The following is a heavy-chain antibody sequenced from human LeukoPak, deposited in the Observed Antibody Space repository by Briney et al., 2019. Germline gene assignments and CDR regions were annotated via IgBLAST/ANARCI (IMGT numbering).Heavy chain of an antibody. J-gene: IGHJ4*02. D-gene: IGHD3-10*01. CDR1: GYSISSSNW. Sequence: SETLSLTCAVSGYSISSSNWWGWIRQPPGKGLEWIGYIYYSGSTYYNPSLKSRVTMSVDTSKNQFSLKLSSVTAVDTAVYYCARGSRGVITPSFDYWGQGTLVTVSS. V-gene: IGHV4-28*03. CDR2: IYYSGST. CDR3: ARGSRGVITPSFDY.